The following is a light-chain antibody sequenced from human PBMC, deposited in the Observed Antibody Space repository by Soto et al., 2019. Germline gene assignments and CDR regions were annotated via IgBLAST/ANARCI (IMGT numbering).Light chain of an antibody. J-gene: IGKJ2*01. Sequence: EIVMTQSPAPLSVSPGERATLSCRASQSVSSNLAWYQQKPGQAPRLLIYGASTRATGIPVRFSGSGSGTEFTLTISSLQSEDFVVYYCQQYNDWPPKQYTFGPGTKLEIK. CDR2: GAS. CDR3: QQYNDWPPKQYT. V-gene: IGKV3-15*01. CDR1: QSVSSN.